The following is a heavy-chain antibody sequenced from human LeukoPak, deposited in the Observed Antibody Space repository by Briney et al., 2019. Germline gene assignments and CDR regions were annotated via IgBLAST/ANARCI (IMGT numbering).Heavy chain of an antibody. CDR3: ARDYYDSSGYYRFDY. J-gene: IGHJ4*02. D-gene: IGHD3-22*01. CDR2: INPSGGST. V-gene: IGHV1-46*01. CDR1: GGTFSSYA. Sequence: ASVKVSCKASGGTFSSYAISWVRQAPGQGLEWMGIINPSGGSTSYAQKFQGRVTMTRDTSTSTVYMELSSLRSEDTAVYYCARDYYDSSGYYRFDYWGQGTLVTVSS.